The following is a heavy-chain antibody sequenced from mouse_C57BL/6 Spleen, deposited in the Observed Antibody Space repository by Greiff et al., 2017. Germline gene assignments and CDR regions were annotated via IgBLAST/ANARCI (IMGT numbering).Heavy chain of an antibody. Sequence: EVKLMESGGGLVKPGGSLKLSCAASGFTFSSYTMSWVRQTPEKRLEWVATISGGGGNTYYPDSVKGRFTISRDNAKNTLYLQMSSLRSEDTALYYCARPDSNYEGTWFAYWGQGTLVTVSA. D-gene: IGHD2-5*01. J-gene: IGHJ3*01. V-gene: IGHV5-9*01. CDR3: ARPDSNYEGTWFAY. CDR2: ISGGGGNT. CDR1: GFTFSSYT.